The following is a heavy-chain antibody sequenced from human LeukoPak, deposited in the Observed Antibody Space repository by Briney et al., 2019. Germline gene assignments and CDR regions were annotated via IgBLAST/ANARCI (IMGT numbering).Heavy chain of an antibody. Sequence: SETLSLTCAVYGGSFSGYYWSWIRQPPGKGLEWIGYIYYSGSTNYNPSLKSRVTISVDTSKNQFSLRLSSVTAADTAVYYCARVAGLLWFGEFDYWGQGTLVTVSS. CDR3: ARVAGLLWFGEFDY. CDR2: IYYSGST. V-gene: IGHV4-59*01. CDR1: GGSFSGYY. J-gene: IGHJ4*02. D-gene: IGHD3-10*01.